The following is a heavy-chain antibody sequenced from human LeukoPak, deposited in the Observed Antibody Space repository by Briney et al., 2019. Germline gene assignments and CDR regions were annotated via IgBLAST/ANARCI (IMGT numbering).Heavy chain of an antibody. J-gene: IGHJ4*02. V-gene: IGHV3-48*04. Sequence: GGSLRLSCAASGFTFSSYGMSWVRQAPGKGLEWVSYISSSSNMIYYADSMKGRFTISRDNAKNSLYLQMNSLRAEDTAVYYCARDTPYYDSSGTLDYWGQGTLVTVSS. CDR2: ISSSSNMI. CDR1: GFTFSSYG. D-gene: IGHD3-22*01. CDR3: ARDTPYYDSSGTLDY.